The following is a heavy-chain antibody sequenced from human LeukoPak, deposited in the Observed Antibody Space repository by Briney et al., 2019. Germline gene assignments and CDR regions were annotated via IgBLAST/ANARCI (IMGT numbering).Heavy chain of an antibody. CDR3: STGHSYGYDY. Sequence: GGSLRLSCAASGLTFSDFWMHWVRQPPGKGLVWVALVKGDGRTTIYADSVKGRFTISRDNAKNTLYLQMNSLRADDSGVYYCSTGHSYGYDYWGQGVLVTVSS. D-gene: IGHD5-18*01. CDR1: GLTFSDFW. J-gene: IGHJ4*02. CDR2: VKGDGRTT. V-gene: IGHV3-74*01.